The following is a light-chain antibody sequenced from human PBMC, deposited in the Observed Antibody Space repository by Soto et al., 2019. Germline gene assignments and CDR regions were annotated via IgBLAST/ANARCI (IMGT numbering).Light chain of an antibody. Sequence: QSALTQPRSVSGSPGQSVTISCTGTSSDVGGYNYVSWYQQQPGKAPKLMIYDVSKRPSGIPDRFSGSKSGNTSSLTISGLQAEDEADYYCCSYAATYPDACGIWTKLTVL. CDR1: SSDVGGYNY. V-gene: IGLV2-11*01. CDR2: DVS. J-gene: IGLJ1*01. CDR3: CSYAATYPDA.